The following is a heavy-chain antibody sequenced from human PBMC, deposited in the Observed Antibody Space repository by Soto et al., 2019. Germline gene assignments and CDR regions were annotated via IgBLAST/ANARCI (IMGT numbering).Heavy chain of an antibody. J-gene: IGHJ3*02. CDR3: AKGGGYSSGTNDAFDI. V-gene: IGHV3-30*18. CDR2: ISDDGNNK. D-gene: IGHD5-18*01. Sequence: GGSLRLSCAASGFTFRNYGMHWVRRAPGKGLEWVAVISDDGNNKYNAASVQGRFTISRDNSKNTLYLQMNSLRADDTAVCYCAKGGGYSSGTNDAFDIWGQGTMVTVSS. CDR1: GFTFRNYG.